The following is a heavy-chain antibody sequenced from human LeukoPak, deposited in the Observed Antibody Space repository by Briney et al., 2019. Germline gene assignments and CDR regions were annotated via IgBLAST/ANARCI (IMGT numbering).Heavy chain of an antibody. J-gene: IGHJ3*02. CDR3: ARRQYGYYGYAFDI. Sequence: SETLSLTCTVSGDSISRFYWSWIRQSPGKGLEWIGHIYYGGSAYSNPSLRSRVTISLDTSKNQLSLSLTSVAAADTAVYYCARRQYGYYGYAFDIWGQGTLVTVSS. D-gene: IGHD4-17*01. CDR1: GDSISRFY. V-gene: IGHV4-59*01. CDR2: IYYGGSA.